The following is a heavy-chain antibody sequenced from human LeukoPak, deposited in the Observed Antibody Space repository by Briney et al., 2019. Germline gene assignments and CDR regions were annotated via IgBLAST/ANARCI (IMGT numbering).Heavy chain of an antibody. CDR2: IYYSGST. Sequence: PSETLSLTCAVYGGSFSGYYWSWIRQPPGKGLEWIGYIYYSGSTNYKPSLKSRVTISVDTSKNQFSLKLSSVTAADTAVYYCARGQEVEWLPLSPWGQGTLVTVSS. CDR1: GGSFSGYY. J-gene: IGHJ5*02. D-gene: IGHD3-3*01. CDR3: ARGQEVEWLPLSP. V-gene: IGHV4-59*01.